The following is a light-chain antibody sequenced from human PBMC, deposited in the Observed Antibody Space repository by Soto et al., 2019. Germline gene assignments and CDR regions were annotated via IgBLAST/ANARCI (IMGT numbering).Light chain of an antibody. J-gene: IGKJ1*01. CDR2: DTS. CDR3: QQYNSYFWT. CDR1: QSVSGW. V-gene: IGKV1-5*01. Sequence: DIQVNLSPSTVSASEGDTVTITCRASQSVSGWLAWYQQKPGKAPTPLIYDTSNRATGIPARFSGSGSGTEFTLTISSLQPDDFATYYCQQYNSYFWTFGQGTKVDIK.